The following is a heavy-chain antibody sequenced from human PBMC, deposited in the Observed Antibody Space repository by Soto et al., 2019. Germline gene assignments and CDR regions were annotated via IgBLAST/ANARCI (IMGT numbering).Heavy chain of an antibody. V-gene: IGHV4-59*01. Sequence: SETLSLTCTVSGGSISSYYWSWIRQPPGKGLEWIGYIYYSGSTNYNPSLKSRVTLSVDTSKNQFSLKLSSVTAADTAVYYCARDLYCTNGVCYTYWGQGTLVTVSS. J-gene: IGHJ4*02. CDR1: GGSISSYY. CDR2: IYYSGST. D-gene: IGHD2-8*01. CDR3: ARDLYCTNGVCYTY.